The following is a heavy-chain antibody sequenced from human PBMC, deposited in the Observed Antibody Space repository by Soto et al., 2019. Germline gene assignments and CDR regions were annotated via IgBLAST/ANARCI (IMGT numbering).Heavy chain of an antibody. J-gene: IGHJ4*02. CDR2: ITDNGGST. Sequence: GSLRLSCAASGFTFSRDGMSWVRQAPGKGLEWVSLITDNGGSTYYADSVEGRFTISRDNTKNTLFLQMNSLGAEDTAVYYCAKERATTTAFDYWGQGALVTVSS. CDR3: AKERATTTAFDY. D-gene: IGHD4-17*01. V-gene: IGHV3-23*01. CDR1: GFTFSRDG.